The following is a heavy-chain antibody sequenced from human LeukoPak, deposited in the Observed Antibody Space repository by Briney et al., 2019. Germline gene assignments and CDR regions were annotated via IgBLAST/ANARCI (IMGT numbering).Heavy chain of an antibody. CDR2: IYYSGNT. V-gene: IGHV4-59*12. CDR3: ARVGGGRAYGPSNWFDP. J-gene: IGHJ5*02. Sequence: SETLSLTCTVSGGSISNYYWSWIRQPPGKGLEWIGYIYYSGNTYYNPSLKSRVTISVDTSKNQFSLKLGSVTAADTALYYCARVGGGRAYGPSNWFDPWGQGTLVTVSS. CDR1: GGSISNYY. D-gene: IGHD2-15*01.